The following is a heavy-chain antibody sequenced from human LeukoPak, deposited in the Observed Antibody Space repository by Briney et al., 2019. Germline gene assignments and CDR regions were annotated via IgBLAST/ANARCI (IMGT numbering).Heavy chain of an antibody. J-gene: IGHJ4*02. D-gene: IGHD6-19*01. V-gene: IGHV3-48*03. CDR2: ISSSGSTI. CDR1: GFTFSSYE. CDR3: AGGGSSGLFDY. Sequence: GGSLRLSCAASGFTFSSYEMNWVRQAPGKGLEWVSYISSSGSTIYYADSVKGRFTISRDNAKNSLYLQMNSLRAEDTAVYYCAGGGSSGLFDYWGQGTLVTVFS.